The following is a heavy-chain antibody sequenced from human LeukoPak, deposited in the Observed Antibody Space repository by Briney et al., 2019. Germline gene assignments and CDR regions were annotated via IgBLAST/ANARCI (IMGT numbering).Heavy chain of an antibody. CDR2: ISAYNGNT. Sequence: GASVKVSCTASGYTFTSYGISWVRQAPGQGLEWMGWISAYNGNTNYAQKLQGRVTMTTDTSTSTAYMELRSLRSDDTAVYYCARASTVLWFGELSDPDYWGQGTLVTVSS. CDR3: ARASTVLWFGELSDPDY. V-gene: IGHV1-18*01. J-gene: IGHJ4*02. D-gene: IGHD3-10*01. CDR1: GYTFTSYG.